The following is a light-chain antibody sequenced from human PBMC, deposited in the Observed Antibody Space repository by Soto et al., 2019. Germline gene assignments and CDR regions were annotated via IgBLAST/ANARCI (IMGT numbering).Light chain of an antibody. V-gene: IGKV3-20*01. Sequence: ELTQSPGTLSLYPGERATLSCRASQTVRNNYLAWYQQKPGQAPRLLIYDASSRATGIPDRFSGGGSGTDFTLTISRLEPEDFAVYYCQQYGSSPSFGGGTKVDIK. CDR3: QQYGSSPS. CDR1: QTVRNNY. CDR2: DAS. J-gene: IGKJ4*01.